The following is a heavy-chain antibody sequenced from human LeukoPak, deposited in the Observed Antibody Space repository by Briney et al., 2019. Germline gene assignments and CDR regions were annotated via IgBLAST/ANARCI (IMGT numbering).Heavy chain of an antibody. Sequence: SETLSLTCTVSGGSISSGSYYWSWIRQPAGKGLEWIGRIYTTGSTNYNPSLKSRVTISGDTSKNQFSLKLSSVTAADTAVYYCARGYCSSTSCYARSYYYYYGMDVWGKGTTVTVSS. CDR3: ARGYCSSTSCYARSYYYYYGMDV. CDR2: IYTTGST. V-gene: IGHV4-61*02. J-gene: IGHJ6*04. D-gene: IGHD2-2*01. CDR1: GGSISSGSYY.